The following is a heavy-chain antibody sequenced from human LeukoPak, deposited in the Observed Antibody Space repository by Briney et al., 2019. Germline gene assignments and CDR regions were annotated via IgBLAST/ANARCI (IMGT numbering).Heavy chain of an antibody. CDR3: AKPIYYGTLTGEPCFDY. D-gene: IGHD3-9*01. Sequence: GGSLRLSCAASGFTFSSYGMHWVRQAPGKGLEWVAVISYDGSNKYYADSVKGRFTISRDNAKNTLYLQMNSLRAEDTAVYYCAKPIYYGTLTGEPCFDYWGQGTLVTVSS. CDR2: ISYDGSNK. V-gene: IGHV3-30*18. CDR1: GFTFSSYG. J-gene: IGHJ4*02.